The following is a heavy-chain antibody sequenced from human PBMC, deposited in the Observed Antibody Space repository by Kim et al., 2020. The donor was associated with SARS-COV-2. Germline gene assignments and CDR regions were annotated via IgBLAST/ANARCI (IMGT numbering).Heavy chain of an antibody. CDR2: INHSGST. CDR1: GGSFSGYY. Sequence: SETLSLTCAVYGGSFSGYYWSWIRQPPGKGLEWIGEINHSGSTNYNPSLKSRVTISVDTSKNQFSLKLSPVTAADTAVYYCARALRYYDRSGYYGGYFDYWGQGTLVTVSS. J-gene: IGHJ4*02. V-gene: IGHV4-34*01. CDR3: ARALRYYDRSGYYGGYFDY. D-gene: IGHD3-22*01.